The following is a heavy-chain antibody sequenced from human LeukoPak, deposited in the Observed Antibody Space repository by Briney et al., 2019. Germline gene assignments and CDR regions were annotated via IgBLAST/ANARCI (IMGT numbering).Heavy chain of an antibody. J-gene: IGHJ4*02. Sequence: GGSLRLSCAASGFIFSSYAMSWVRQAPGKGLEWVSAISGGGESTYYADSVKGRFTISRDNSKNTLYLQMNSLRVEDTAVYYCAKHRSIQAAAGGNYWGQGTLVTASS. CDR2: ISGGGEST. CDR3: AKHRSIQAAAGGNY. D-gene: IGHD6-13*01. CDR1: GFIFSSYA. V-gene: IGHV3-23*01.